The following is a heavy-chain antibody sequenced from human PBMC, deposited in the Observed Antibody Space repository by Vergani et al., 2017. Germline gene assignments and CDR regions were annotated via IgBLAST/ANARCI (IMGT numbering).Heavy chain of an antibody. Sequence: EVRLLESGGGLVQPGGSLRLSCAASGFTFNIYAMSWVRQAPGKGLEWVSTITYNGVRTYYADSVTGRLTISRDNSKNTLFLQLKTMRAEDTGVYYCSKDYNIMGALHYWGQGTLVAVSS. CDR1: GFTFNIYA. CDR3: SKDYNIMGALHY. CDR2: ITYNGVRT. D-gene: IGHD5-12*01. V-gene: IGHV3-23*01. J-gene: IGHJ4*02.